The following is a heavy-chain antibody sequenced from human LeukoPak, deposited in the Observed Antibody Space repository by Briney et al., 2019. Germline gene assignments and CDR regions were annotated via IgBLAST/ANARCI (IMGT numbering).Heavy chain of an antibody. D-gene: IGHD3-3*01. V-gene: IGHV3-30*03. J-gene: IGHJ4*02. CDR3: ARDSTYYDFWTGYPNKFDY. CDR2: ISYDGSNK. CDR1: GFTFSSYG. Sequence: PGRSLRLSCAAPGFTFSSYGMHWVRQAPGKGLEWVAVISYDGSNKYYADSVKGRFTISRDNSKNTLYLQMNSLRVEDTAVYYCARDSTYYDFWTGYPNKFDYWGQGTLVTVSS.